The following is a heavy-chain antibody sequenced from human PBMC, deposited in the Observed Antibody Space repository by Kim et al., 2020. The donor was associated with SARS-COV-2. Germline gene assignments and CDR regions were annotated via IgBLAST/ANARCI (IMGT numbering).Heavy chain of an antibody. V-gene: IGHV3-7*03. CDR2: QYGRTK. J-gene: IGHJ4*01. Sequence: QYGRTKYYVDSVKGRFTISRDNAKKSLYQQMNSLRVEDTAVYYCVKGGSDYWGQGTLVTVSS. CDR3: VKGGSDY. D-gene: IGHD5-12*01.